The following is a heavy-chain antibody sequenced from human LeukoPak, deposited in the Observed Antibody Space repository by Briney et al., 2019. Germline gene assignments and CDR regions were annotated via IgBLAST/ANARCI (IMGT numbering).Heavy chain of an antibody. CDR1: GGSISSSSYY. CDR2: IYYSGST. J-gene: IGHJ4*02. V-gene: IGHV4-39*02. Sequence: PSETLSRTCTVSGGSISSSSYYWGWIRQPPGKGLEWIGSIYYSGSTYYNPSLKSRVTISVDTSKNQFSLKLSSVTAADTAVYYCAKEEGRCDTTSCAPFDYWGQGTLVTVS. CDR3: AKEEGRCDTTSCAPFDY. D-gene: IGHD2-2*01.